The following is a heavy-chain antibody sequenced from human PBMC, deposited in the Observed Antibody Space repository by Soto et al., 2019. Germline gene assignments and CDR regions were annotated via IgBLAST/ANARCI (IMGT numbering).Heavy chain of an antibody. CDR2: ISGSGGST. Sequence: GGSLRLSCAASGFTFSSYAMSWVRQAPGKGLEWVSAISGSGGSTYYADSVKGRFTTSRDNSKNTLYLQMNSLRAEDTAVYYCAKRLSGSWYSSGWYADYWGQGTLVTVSS. CDR1: GFTFSSYA. V-gene: IGHV3-23*01. J-gene: IGHJ4*02. CDR3: AKRLSGSWYSSGWYADY. D-gene: IGHD6-19*01.